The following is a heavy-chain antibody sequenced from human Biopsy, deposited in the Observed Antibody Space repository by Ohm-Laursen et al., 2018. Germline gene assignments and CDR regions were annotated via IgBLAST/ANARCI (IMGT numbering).Heavy chain of an antibody. V-gene: IGHV4-59*02. CDR3: ARDSGILNYVNFKYYHYYGMDV. D-gene: IGHD4-11*01. J-gene: IGHJ6*02. Sequence: PSETLSLTCTVSGDSVTKYYWSWIRQPPGKGLEWIGHIYYSVMTNYNPSLQSRVSISVDTSRNQVSLTLSSVTAADTAVYYCARDSGILNYVNFKYYHYYGMDVWGQGTKVTVSS. CDR2: IYYSVMT. CDR1: GDSVTKYY.